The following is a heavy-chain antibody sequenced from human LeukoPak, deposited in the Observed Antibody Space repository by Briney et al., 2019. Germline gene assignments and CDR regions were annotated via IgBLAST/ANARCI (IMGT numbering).Heavy chain of an antibody. CDR2: IYHTGNS. Sequence: PSETLSLTCTVSGGSVSSDYWSWIRQPPGKGLEWIGYIYHTGNSDYNPSLKSRATISLDTSKNQFSLKLTSVTAADTAVYFCARHPFSSPFDHWGQGTLVTVSS. CDR3: ARHPFSSPFDH. V-gene: IGHV4-59*08. CDR1: GGSVSSDY. D-gene: IGHD2/OR15-2a*01. J-gene: IGHJ4*02.